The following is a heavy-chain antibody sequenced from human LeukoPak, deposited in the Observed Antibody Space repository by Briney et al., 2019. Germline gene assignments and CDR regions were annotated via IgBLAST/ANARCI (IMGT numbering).Heavy chain of an antibody. J-gene: IGHJ4*02. D-gene: IGHD3-22*01. CDR2: TYYRSKWYT. CDR3: ARGSSRIYYYDSSGYSHAFDY. Sequence: SQTLSLTCAISGDSVSSSSASWNWIRQSPSRGLEWLGRTYYRSKWYTDYAESVKSRISIDPDTSKNQFSLQVNSVTPEDTAVYYCARGSSRIYYYDSSGYSHAFDYWGQGILVTVSS. V-gene: IGHV6-1*01. CDR1: GDSVSSSSAS.